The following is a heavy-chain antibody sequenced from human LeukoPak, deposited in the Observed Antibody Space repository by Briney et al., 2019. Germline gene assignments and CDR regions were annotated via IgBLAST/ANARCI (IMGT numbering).Heavy chain of an antibody. CDR3: AEDPGASGNYFDY. CDR1: GFTFSSYA. D-gene: IGHD6-19*01. V-gene: IGHV3-23*01. Sequence: PGGSLRLSCAASGFTFSSYAMSWVRQAPGKGLEWVSAISGSGGSTYYADSVKGRFTISRDNSKNTLYLQMNSLRAEDTAVYYCAEDPGASGNYFDYWGQGTLVTVSS. J-gene: IGHJ4*02. CDR2: ISGSGGST.